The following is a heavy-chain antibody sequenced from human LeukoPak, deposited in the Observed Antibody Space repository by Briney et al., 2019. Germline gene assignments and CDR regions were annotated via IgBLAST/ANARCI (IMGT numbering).Heavy chain of an antibody. V-gene: IGHV3-21*01. D-gene: IGHD3-16*01. CDR1: GLTFSNYS. J-gene: IGHJ4*02. CDR3: AREGELGYYFDY. Sequence: PGGSLRLSCAASGLTFSNYSMNWVRQAPGKGLEWVSSISSSSSYIYYADSVKGRFTISRDNAKNSLYLQMNSLRAEDTAVYYCAREGELGYYFDYWGQGTLVTVSS. CDR2: ISSSSSYI.